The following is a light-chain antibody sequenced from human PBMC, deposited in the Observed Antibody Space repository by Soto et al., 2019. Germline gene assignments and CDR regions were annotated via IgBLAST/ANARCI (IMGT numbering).Light chain of an antibody. J-gene: IGKJ2*01. CDR3: QQYDSYST. CDR1: QSIGSW. V-gene: IGKV1-5*01. CDR2: DAS. Sequence: QMTQAPSTLSASVGDRVTITCRASQSIGSWLAWYQQKSGKAPKLLIYDASSLESGVPSRFSGSGSGTEFTLTISSLQPDDFATYYCQQYDSYSTFGQGTKVDIK.